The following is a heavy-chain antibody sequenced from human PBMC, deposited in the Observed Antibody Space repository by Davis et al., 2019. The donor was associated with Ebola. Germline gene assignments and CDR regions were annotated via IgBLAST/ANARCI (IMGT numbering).Heavy chain of an antibody. CDR1: GYTFTSYA. CDR2: INAGNGNT. Sequence: AASVKVSCKASGYTFTSYAMHWVRQAPGQKLEWMGWINAGNGNTKYSQKFQGRVTITRDTSASTAYMELSSLRSEDTAVYYCARSGLTPHFLYWGQGTLVTVSS. J-gene: IGHJ4*02. CDR3: ARSGLTPHFLY. D-gene: IGHD3-10*01. V-gene: IGHV1-3*01.